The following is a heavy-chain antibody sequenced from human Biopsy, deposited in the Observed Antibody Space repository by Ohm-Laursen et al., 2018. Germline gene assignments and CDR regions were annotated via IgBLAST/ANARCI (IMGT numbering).Heavy chain of an antibody. CDR1: GASISSAAYH. J-gene: IGHJ5*02. V-gene: IGHV4-31*01. Sequence: TLSLTCTVSGASISSAAYHWSWIRQLPGKDLEWIGYISHSGSTSYNPSLRSLVTISTDTSTNQFSLKVRSVTAADTAMYYCAGATSGTSLYDPWGQGILVTVSS. CDR2: ISHSGST. D-gene: IGHD6-13*01. CDR3: AGATSGTSLYDP.